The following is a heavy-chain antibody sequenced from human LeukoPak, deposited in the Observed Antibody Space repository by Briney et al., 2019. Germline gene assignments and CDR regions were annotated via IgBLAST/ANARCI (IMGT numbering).Heavy chain of an antibody. CDR1: GGSISSYY. Sequence: SETLSLTCSVSGGSISSYYWSWIRQPPGKGLEWLAFIYTDGSTNYNPSLKSRVTISVDTSSNQFSLKLSSVTAADTAVYFCAKTGNGYDPLYYYYYMDVWGKGTTVTVSS. D-gene: IGHD5-12*01. CDR3: AKTGNGYDPLYYYYYMDV. V-gene: IGHV4-4*09. J-gene: IGHJ6*03. CDR2: IYTDGST.